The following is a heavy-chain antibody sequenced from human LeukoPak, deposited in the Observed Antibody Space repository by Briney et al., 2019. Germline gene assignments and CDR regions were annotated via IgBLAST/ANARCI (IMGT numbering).Heavy chain of an antibody. CDR2: IYYSGST. V-gene: IGHV4-59*01. D-gene: IGHD6-13*01. Sequence: SETLSLTCTVSGGSISSYYWSWIRQPPGKGLEWMGYIYYSGSTNYNPSLKSRVTISVDTSKNQFSLKLSSVTAADTAVYYCASLYSSSWPRYDPWGQGTLVTVSS. J-gene: IGHJ5*02. CDR1: GGSISSYY. CDR3: ASLYSSSWPRYDP.